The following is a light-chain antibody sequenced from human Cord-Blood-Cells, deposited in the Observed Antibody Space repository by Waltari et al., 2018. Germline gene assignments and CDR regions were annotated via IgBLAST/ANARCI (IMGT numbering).Light chain of an antibody. CDR1: QSISSY. J-gene: IGKJ5*01. CDR3: QQSYSTPVS. CDR2: AAS. V-gene: IGKV1-39*01. Sequence: DIQMTQSPSSLSASVGDRVTITCRASQSISSYLNWYQQKPGKAPKPLIYAASSVQSGVPSRFSRSGSGTDFTLTISSLQPEDFATYYCQQSYSTPVSCGQGTRLEIK.